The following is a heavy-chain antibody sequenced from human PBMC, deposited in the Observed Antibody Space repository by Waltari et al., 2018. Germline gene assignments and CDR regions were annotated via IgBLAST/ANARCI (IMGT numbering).Heavy chain of an antibody. CDR3: ARGWASWYSSPRFDY. CDR2: INPNSGGT. D-gene: IGHD6-13*01. Sequence: QVQLVQSGAEVKKPGASVKVSCKASGYTFTGYYMHWVRQAPGQGLEWMGWINPNSGGTNYAQKFQGWVTMTRDTSISTAYMELSRLRSDDTAVYYCARGWASWYSSPRFDYWGQGTLVTVSS. V-gene: IGHV1-2*04. CDR1: GYTFTGYY. J-gene: IGHJ4*02.